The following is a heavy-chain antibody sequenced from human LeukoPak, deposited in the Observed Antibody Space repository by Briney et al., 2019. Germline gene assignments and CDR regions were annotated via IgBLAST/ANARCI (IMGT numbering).Heavy chain of an antibody. V-gene: IGHV1-8*03. J-gene: IGHJ6*03. CDR1: GYTFTSYD. CDR2: MNPNSGNT. CDR3: ARGPGSGWYGGYYYYMDV. Sequence: ASVKVSCKASGYTFTSYDINWVRQATGQGLEWMGWMNPNSGNTGYAQKFQGRVTITRNTSISTAYMELSSLRSEDTAVYYCARGPGSGWYGGYYYYMDVWGKGTTVTVSS. D-gene: IGHD6-19*01.